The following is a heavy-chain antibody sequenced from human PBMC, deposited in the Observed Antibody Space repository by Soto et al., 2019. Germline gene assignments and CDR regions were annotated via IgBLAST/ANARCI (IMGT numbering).Heavy chain of an antibody. CDR1: GFTFSSYS. V-gene: IGHV3-21*01. D-gene: IGHD6-13*01. CDR2: ISGSGGYI. J-gene: IGHJ4*02. Sequence: GGSLRLSCEVSGFTFSSYSMNWVRQAPGKGLEWVSSISGSGGYIYYADSVKGRFTISRDNAKNSLYLQMTSLRDEDTALYYWARDRQSTPWYAADYWGQGSLVTVSS. CDR3: ARDRQSTPWYAADY.